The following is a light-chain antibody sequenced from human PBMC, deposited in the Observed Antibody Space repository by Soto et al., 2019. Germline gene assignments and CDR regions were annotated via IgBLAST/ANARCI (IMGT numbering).Light chain of an antibody. Sequence: TQSPATLSVSPGEVVTLSCRASQSIGPNLAWYPQRPGQATRLLIHRASMRATGVPARFIGSGFGTEFTLTISSLQSEDFAVYYCQQYENWPPYNFGQGTKLEIK. CDR2: RAS. CDR3: QQYENWPPYN. J-gene: IGKJ2*01. V-gene: IGKV3-15*01. CDR1: QSIGPN.